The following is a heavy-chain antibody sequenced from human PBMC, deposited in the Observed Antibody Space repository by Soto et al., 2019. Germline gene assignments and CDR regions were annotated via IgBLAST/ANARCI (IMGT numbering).Heavy chain of an antibody. CDR1: GGSISSSSYY. D-gene: IGHD2-2*03. J-gene: IGHJ6*02. CDR2: FYYSGST. Sequence: PSETLSLTCTVSGGSISSSSYYWGWIRQPPGKGLEWIGTFYYSGSTYYNPSLESRVTISVDTSKNQFSLKVISVTAADTAVYYCARLHGYCISTSCYGHYGMDVWGQGTTVTVSS. CDR3: ARLHGYCISTSCYGHYGMDV. V-gene: IGHV4-39*01.